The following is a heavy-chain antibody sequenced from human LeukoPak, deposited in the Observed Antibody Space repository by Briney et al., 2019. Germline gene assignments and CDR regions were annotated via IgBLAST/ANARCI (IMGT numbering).Heavy chain of an antibody. CDR3: ARDLWFGEFFFDY. Sequence: SETLSLTCTVSGYSISSGYYWGWIRQSPGKGLEWIGNVWHSGSTYYNPSLKSRITISVDTSKNQFSLSLSSVTVADTAVYYCARDLWFGEFFFDYWGQGTLVTVSS. CDR2: VWHSGST. D-gene: IGHD3-10*01. J-gene: IGHJ4*02. V-gene: IGHV4-38-2*02. CDR1: GYSISSGYY.